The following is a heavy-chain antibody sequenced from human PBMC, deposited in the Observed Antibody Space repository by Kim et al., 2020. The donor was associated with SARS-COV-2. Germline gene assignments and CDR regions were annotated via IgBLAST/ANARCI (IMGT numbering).Heavy chain of an antibody. CDR3: ARWGVTAGLDT. CDR1: RFSFSDSW. J-gene: IGHJ5*02. V-gene: IGHV3-7*05. Sequence: GGSLRLSCAASRFSFSDSWMGWVRQAPGKGLEWVANIKPDGSDTYYVDSMEGRISISRDNAKRSLYLQLSGLGAEDTALYYCARWGVTAGLDTWGRGTL. D-gene: IGHD2-21*02. CDR2: IKPDGSDT.